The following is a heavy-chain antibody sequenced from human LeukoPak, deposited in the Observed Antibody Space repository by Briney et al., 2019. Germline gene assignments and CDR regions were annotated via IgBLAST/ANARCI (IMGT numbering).Heavy chain of an antibody. Sequence: PSETLSLTCAVYGGSFSGYYWSWIRQPPGKGLEWIGEINHSGSTNYNPSLKSRVTISVDTSKNQFSLKLSSVTAADTAVYYCARGSSNGIGVSELVHWFDPWGQGTLVTVSS. CDR3: ARGSSNGIGVSELVHWFDP. CDR2: INHSGST. CDR1: GGSFSGYY. D-gene: IGHD3-10*01. V-gene: IGHV4-34*01. J-gene: IGHJ5*02.